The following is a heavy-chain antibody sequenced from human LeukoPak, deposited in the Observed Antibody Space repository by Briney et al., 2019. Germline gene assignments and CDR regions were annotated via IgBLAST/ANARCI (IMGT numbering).Heavy chain of an antibody. J-gene: IGHJ6*03. CDR1: GFTFSRYG. Sequence: GGSLRLSCSASGFTFSRYGMHWVRQAPGKGLEWVAFIRYDGSNKYYADSVKGRFTISRDNSKNTLYLQMNSLRAEDTAVYYCAKDFKSYMDVWGKGTTVTISS. CDR3: AKDFKSYMDV. V-gene: IGHV3-30*02. CDR2: IRYDGSNK.